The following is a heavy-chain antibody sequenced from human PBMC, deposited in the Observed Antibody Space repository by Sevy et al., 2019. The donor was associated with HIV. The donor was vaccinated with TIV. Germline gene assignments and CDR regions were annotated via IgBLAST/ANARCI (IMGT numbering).Heavy chain of an antibody. CDR2: INPKSGGT. CDR1: GYTFTDYY. CDR3: ARVVEPAGIDPYYYGVDV. D-gene: IGHD2-2*02. V-gene: IGHV1-2*02. J-gene: IGHJ6*02. Sequence: ASVKASCKASGYTFTDYYIHWVRQAPGQGLEWMGWINPKSGGTNYAQKFHGRVTMTRDTSISTAYMELSRLRSDDTAVYYCARVVEPAGIDPYYYGVDVWGPGATVTVSS.